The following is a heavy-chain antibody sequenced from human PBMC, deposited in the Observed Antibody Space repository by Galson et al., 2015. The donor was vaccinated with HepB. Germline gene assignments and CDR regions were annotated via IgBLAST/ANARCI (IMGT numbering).Heavy chain of an antibody. J-gene: IGHJ3*02. D-gene: IGHD2-2*01. CDR1: GYTFSTYY. CDR2: INPSGGRT. V-gene: IGHV1-46*01. Sequence: SVKVFCKASGYTFSTYYIHWVRQAPGQGLEWMGIINPSGGRTNYAQKFQDRVTMTRDTSTSTVYMQLSSLRSEDTAVYYCATIRVGFCITTSCKADDFDIWGQGTMVTVSS. CDR3: ATIRVGFCITTSCKADDFDI.